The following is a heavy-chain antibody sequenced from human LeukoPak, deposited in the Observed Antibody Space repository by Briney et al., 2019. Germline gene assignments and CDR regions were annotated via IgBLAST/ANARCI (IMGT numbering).Heavy chain of an antibody. Sequence: PSETLSLTCAVYGGSFSDYYWNWIRQPPGKGLEWIGEINHSGSTNYNPSLKSRVTISVDTSKNQFSLNLYSVTAADTAVYYCARRGQAGYLYWGQGTLVTVSS. V-gene: IGHV4-34*01. CDR1: GGSFSDYY. D-gene: IGHD3-16*02. CDR2: INHSGST. CDR3: ARRGQAGYLY. J-gene: IGHJ4*02.